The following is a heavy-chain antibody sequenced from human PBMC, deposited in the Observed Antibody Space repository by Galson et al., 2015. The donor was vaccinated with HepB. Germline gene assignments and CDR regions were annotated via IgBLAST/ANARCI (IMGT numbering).Heavy chain of an antibody. CDR1: GGSFSGSY. D-gene: IGHD5-18*01. J-gene: IGHJ6*02. CDR2: INHSGST. V-gene: IGHV4-34*01. CDR3: ARGPVDTDLLYYYYFGMDV. Sequence: ETLSLTCAVYGGSFSGSYWCWIRQPPGKGLEWIWEINHSGSTNYNPSLKSRVTISVDTSKNQFSLKLSSVTAADTAVYYCARGPVDTDLLYYYYFGMDVWGQGTTVTVSS.